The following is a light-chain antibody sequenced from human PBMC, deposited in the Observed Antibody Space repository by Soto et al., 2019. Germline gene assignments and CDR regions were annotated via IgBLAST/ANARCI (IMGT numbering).Light chain of an antibody. CDR1: HSVSSY. J-gene: IGKJ1*01. V-gene: IGKV3-11*01. CDR3: QQRSNWPPT. Sequence: ESVLTQARATLSLSPGERATLACSASHSVSSYLAWYQQRPGQAPRLLIYGASSRATGIPARFSGSGSGTEFTLTITSLEPEDFAVYYCQQRSNWPPTFGQGTKVDIK. CDR2: GAS.